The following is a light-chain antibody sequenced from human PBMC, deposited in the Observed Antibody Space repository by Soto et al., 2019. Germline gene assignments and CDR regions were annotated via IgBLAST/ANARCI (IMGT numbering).Light chain of an antibody. CDR3: QQYGDLPLT. CDR1: HDIGNY. Sequence: DIQMTQSPTSLSASVGDRVTITCQASHDIGNYLSWYQQKLGNAPKLLIYDATNLETGVPPRFSGSASGTESPLTSTSLQPEDVASYCRQQYGDLPLTFGGRTKVESK. J-gene: IGKJ4*01. V-gene: IGKV1-33*01. CDR2: DAT.